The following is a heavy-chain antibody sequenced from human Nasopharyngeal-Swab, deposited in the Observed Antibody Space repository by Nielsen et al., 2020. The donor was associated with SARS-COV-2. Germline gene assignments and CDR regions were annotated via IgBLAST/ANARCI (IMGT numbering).Heavy chain of an antibody. Sequence: GESLKISCAASGFIFSDYSMNWVRQAPGKGLEWISYIRSSNDIFYADSVKGRFTISRDHATNSLYLQMSSLRVGDTAVYYCARDRDWAFDVWGQGAVVTVPS. V-gene: IGHV3-69-1*01. J-gene: IGHJ3*01. CDR3: ARDRDWAFDV. CDR2: IRSSNDI. D-gene: IGHD5-24*01. CDR1: GFIFSDYS.